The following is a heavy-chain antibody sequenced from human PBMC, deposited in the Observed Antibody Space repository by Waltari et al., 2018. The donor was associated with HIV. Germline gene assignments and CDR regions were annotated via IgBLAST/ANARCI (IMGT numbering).Heavy chain of an antibody. V-gene: IGHV3-7*01. CDR3: AGEMPTIIGDAFDI. D-gene: IGHD3-16*02. CDR1: GFIFCNSW. J-gene: IGHJ3*02. CDR2: INQDGSEK. Sequence: EVQLVESGGGLVQPGGSLRLSCAASGFIFCNSWLNWVRQAPGKGLEGVANINQDGSEKYYVDSVKGRFTISRDNAKNSLYLQMNNLRAEDTAVYYCAGEMPTIIGDAFDIWGQGTMVTISS.